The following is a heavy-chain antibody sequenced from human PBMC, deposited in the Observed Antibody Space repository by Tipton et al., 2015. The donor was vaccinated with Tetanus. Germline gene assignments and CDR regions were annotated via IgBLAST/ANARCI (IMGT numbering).Heavy chain of an antibody. CDR1: GGSFSGYY. CDR2: INHSGST. Sequence: TLSLTCAVYGGSFSGYYWSWIRQPPGKGLEWIGEINHSGSTNYNPSLKSRVTISVDTSKNQFSLKLSSVTAADTAVYYCASLAKYYDILTGFLPQYYFDYWGQGTLVTVSS. V-gene: IGHV4-34*01. J-gene: IGHJ4*02. CDR3: ASLAKYYDILTGFLPQYYFDY. D-gene: IGHD3-9*01.